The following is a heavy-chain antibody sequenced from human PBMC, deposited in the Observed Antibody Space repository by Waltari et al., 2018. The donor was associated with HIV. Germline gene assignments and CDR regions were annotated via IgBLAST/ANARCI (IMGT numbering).Heavy chain of an antibody. CDR3: AKGCGSGYYYYGMDV. Sequence: EVQLLESGGGLVQPGGSPILFCAASGCHFCSYAMIWARQAPGKGLEWVSAISGSGGSTYYADSVKGRFTISRDNSKNTLYLQMNSLRAEDTAVYYCAKGCGSGYYYYGMDVWGQGTTVTVSS. V-gene: IGHV3-23*01. CDR2: ISGSGGST. J-gene: IGHJ6*02. D-gene: IGHD2-21*01. CDR1: GCHFCSYA.